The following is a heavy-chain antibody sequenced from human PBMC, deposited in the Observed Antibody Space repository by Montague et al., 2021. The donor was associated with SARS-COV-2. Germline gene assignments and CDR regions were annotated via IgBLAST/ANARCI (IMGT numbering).Heavy chain of an antibody. D-gene: IGHD6-19*01. V-gene: IGHV3-21*01. CDR1: GFTFSSYS. CDR3: AINLGIPVAMTYYFDY. Sequence: SLRLSCAASGFTFSSYSMNWVRQAPGKGLEWVSSISSSSSYIYYADSVKGRFTISRDNAKNSLYLQMNSLRAEDTAVYYCAINLGIPVAMTYYFDYWGQGTLVTVSS. CDR2: ISSSSSYI. J-gene: IGHJ4*02.